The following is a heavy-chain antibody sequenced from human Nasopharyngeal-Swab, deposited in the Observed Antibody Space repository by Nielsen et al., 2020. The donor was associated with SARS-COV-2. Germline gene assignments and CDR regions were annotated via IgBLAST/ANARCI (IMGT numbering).Heavy chain of an antibody. CDR3: ARAIFGVVIIFNYYYMDV. CDR2: INYSGST. Sequence: WIRQPPGKGLEWIGEINYSGSTNYNPSLKSRVTISVDTSKNQLSLKLSSVTAADTAVYYCARAIFGVVIIFNYYYMDVWGKGTTVTVSS. J-gene: IGHJ6*03. D-gene: IGHD3-3*01. V-gene: IGHV4-34*01.